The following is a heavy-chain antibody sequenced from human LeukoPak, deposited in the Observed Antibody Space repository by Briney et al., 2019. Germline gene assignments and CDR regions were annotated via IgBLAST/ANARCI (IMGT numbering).Heavy chain of an antibody. CDR1: GFTFSSSG. CDR2: ILYDGSNK. V-gene: IGHV3-30*18. D-gene: IGHD5-24*01. J-gene: IGHJ4*02. Sequence: GGSLRLSCLASGFTFSSSGMHWVRQAPGKGLEWVAVILYDGSNKYYADSVKGRFTISRDNSKNTLYLQMNSLRAEDTALYYCAKDETRAGNNIGATDYWGQGTLVTVSS. CDR3: AKDETRAGNNIGATDY.